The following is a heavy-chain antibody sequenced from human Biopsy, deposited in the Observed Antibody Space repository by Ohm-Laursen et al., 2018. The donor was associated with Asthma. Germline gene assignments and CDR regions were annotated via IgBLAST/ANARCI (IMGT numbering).Heavy chain of an antibody. V-gene: IGHV1-3*01. Sequence: ASVKVSCKASGYTFINYAIHWVRQAPGQRLEWMGWINAGNGNTKYSQKFQGRVTITRDTSASTAYMDLSSLRSEDTAVYYCARTYYDFSTGQVNDVFDIWGQGTLVIVSS. CDR1: GYTFINYA. D-gene: IGHD3-3*01. CDR3: ARTYYDFSTGQVNDVFDI. CDR2: INAGNGNT. J-gene: IGHJ3*02.